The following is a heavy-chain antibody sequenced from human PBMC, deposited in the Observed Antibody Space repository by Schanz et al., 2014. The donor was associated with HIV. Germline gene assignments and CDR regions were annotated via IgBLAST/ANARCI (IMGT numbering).Heavy chain of an antibody. D-gene: IGHD6-19*01. Sequence: QVQLMESGGGVVQPGRSLRLSCAASGFTFSSYSMNWVRQAPGKGLEWVALISYDGKYKFYGDSVKGRFTISRDNSKNTLYLQMDSLRSEDTAVYYCARGHTSGLFQGGPDSWGQGTLVTVSS. J-gene: IGHJ4*02. CDR3: ARGHTSGLFQGGPDS. V-gene: IGHV3-30*03. CDR2: ISYDGKYK. CDR1: GFTFSSYS.